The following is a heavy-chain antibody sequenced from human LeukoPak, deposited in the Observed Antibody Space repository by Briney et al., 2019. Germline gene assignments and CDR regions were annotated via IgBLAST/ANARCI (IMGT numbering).Heavy chain of an antibody. D-gene: IGHD2-21*01. CDR3: ARLFCGGGTCHDLFHY. J-gene: IGHJ4*02. CDR2: IYYSGST. Sequence: SETLSLTCTVSGGSISNYYWGWIRQPPGKGLEWIGYIYYSGSTNYNPSLRSRVTISVDTSKNRFSLKLNSVTATDTAVYYCARLFCGGGTCHDLFHYWGQGTLVTVSS. V-gene: IGHV4-59*08. CDR1: GGSISNYY.